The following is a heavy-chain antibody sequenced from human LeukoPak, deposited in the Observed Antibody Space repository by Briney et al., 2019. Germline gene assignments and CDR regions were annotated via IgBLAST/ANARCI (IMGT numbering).Heavy chain of an antibody. CDR1: GGTFSSYA. CDR2: IIPILGIA. CDR3: ARGGGLSAAGYYYYYYGMDV. V-gene: IGHV1-69*04. D-gene: IGHD6-13*01. J-gene: IGHJ6*02. Sequence: SVKVSCKASGGTFSSYAISWVRQAPGQGLEWMGRIIPILGIANYAQKFQGRVTITADKSTSTAYMELSSLRSEDTAVYYCARGGGLSAAGYYYYYYGMDVWGQGTTVTVSS.